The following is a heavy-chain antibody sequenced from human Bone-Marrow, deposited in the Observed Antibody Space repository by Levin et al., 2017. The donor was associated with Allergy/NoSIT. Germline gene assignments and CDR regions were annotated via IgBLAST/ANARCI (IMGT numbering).Heavy chain of an antibody. V-gene: IGHV4-30-4*01. D-gene: IGHD3-16*02. CDR1: GGYISSYY. Sequence: SETLSLTCSVSGGYISSYYWSWIRQSPGKGLEWIGYIYYSGSTYYNPSLKSRVLISIDTSENQFSLKLKSVTAADTAVYFCARAAYYEFVWGSFRFFDHWGQGSLVTVSS. CDR3: ARAAYYEFVWGSFRFFDH. CDR2: IYYSGST. J-gene: IGHJ4*02.